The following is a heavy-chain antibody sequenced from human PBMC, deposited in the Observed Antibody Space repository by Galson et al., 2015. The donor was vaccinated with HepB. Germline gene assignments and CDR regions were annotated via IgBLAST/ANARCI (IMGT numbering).Heavy chain of an antibody. V-gene: IGHV3-43*01. J-gene: IGHJ4*02. Sequence: SLRLSCAASGFTFDDYIMHWVRQGPGKGLEWVSLISWDGDHTYYADSVKGRFTISRDNSKNSLYLQMNSLRTEDTAVYYCGKGRGINLWTPDYWGQGTLVTVSS. D-gene: IGHD5-18*01. CDR2: ISWDGDHT. CDR3: GKGRGINLWTPDY. CDR1: GFTFDDYI.